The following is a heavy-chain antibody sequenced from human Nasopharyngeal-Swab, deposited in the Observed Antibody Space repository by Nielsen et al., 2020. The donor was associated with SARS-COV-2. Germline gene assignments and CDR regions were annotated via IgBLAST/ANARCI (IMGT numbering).Heavy chain of an antibody. CDR2: IGTSGDP. CDR1: GFSFSSYD. V-gene: IGHV3-13*05. CDR3: ARGLRYCSGTLCYTDAFDI. J-gene: IGHJ3*02. D-gene: IGHD2-15*01. Sequence: LSLTCAASGFSFSSYDMHWVRPPAGKGLEWVSGIGTSGDPYYAGSVKGRFTISRENAKNSLYLQLNSVRAGDTAVYYCARGLRYCSGTLCYTDAFDIWGQGTMVTVSS.